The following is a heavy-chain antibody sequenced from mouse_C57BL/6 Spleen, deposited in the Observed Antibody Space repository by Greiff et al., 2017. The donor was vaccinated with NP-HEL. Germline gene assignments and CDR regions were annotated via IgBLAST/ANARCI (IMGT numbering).Heavy chain of an antibody. CDR2: IHPNSGST. J-gene: IGHJ2*01. CDR3: ARLTTVVATPFDY. CDR1: GYTFTSYW. Sequence: QVQLQQSGAELVKPGASVKLSCKASGYTFTSYWMHWVKQRPGQGLEWIGMIHPNSGSTNYNEKFKSKATLTVDKSSSTAYMQLSSLTSEDSAVYYCARLTTVVATPFDYWGQGTTLTVSS. D-gene: IGHD1-1*01. V-gene: IGHV1-64*01.